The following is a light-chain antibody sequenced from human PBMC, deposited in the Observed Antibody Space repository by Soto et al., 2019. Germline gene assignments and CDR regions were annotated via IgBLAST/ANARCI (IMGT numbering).Light chain of an antibody. V-gene: IGLV2-23*02. CDR3: CSFAGDRTVI. CDR1: SSDVGSYNF. Sequence: QSVLTQPASVSGSPGQSITICCTGTSSDVGSYNFVSWYQQQPGKAPKLMIYEVTKRPSGVSNRFSASKSGNTASLIISGLHAEDEADDYCCSFAGDRTVIFGGVTK. CDR2: EVT. J-gene: IGLJ2*01.